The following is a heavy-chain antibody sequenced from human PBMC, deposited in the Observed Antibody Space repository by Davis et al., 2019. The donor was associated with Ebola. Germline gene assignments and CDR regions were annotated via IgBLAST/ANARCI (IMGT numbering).Heavy chain of an antibody. CDR1: GYTFTSYD. Sequence: AASVKVSCKASGYTFTSYDINWVRQAPGQGLEWMGWMNPNSGNTGYAQKFQGRVTMTRNTSISTAYMELSSLRSEDTAVYYCARPYYDILTGYQPFGYWGQGTLVTVSS. D-gene: IGHD3-9*01. CDR3: ARPYYDILTGYQPFGY. CDR2: MNPNSGNT. J-gene: IGHJ4*02. V-gene: IGHV1-8*01.